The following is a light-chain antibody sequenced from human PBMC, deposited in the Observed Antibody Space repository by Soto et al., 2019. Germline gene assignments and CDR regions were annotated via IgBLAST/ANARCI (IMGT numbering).Light chain of an antibody. CDR3: SSYTSSSTYV. Sequence: QSVLTQPASGSASPGQSITMSCIGTSTDVGHYNYVSSSQQHPCKAPKLVIYAVSSRPSGVSSRFSGSKSGNTASLTISGLQAEDEADYYCSSYTSSSTYVFGTGTKVTVL. J-gene: IGLJ1*01. CDR1: STDVGHYNY. CDR2: AVS. V-gene: IGLV2-14*01.